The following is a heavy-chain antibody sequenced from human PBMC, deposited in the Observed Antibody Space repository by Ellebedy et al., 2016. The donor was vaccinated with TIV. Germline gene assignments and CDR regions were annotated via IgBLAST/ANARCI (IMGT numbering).Heavy chain of an antibody. V-gene: IGHV1-46*01. D-gene: IGHD5-18*01. CDR1: GYSFSNYY. CDR2: INPNDDTK. J-gene: IGHJ3*01. Sequence: AASVKVSCKASGYSFSNYYMHWVRQAPGQGLEWMGIINPNDDTKYYTKNFQGRVTVTRDKSANTVYMELSSLRSEDTAVYYCARGRGYSFDVCDVWGPGTMVAVS. CDR3: ARGRGYSFDVCDV.